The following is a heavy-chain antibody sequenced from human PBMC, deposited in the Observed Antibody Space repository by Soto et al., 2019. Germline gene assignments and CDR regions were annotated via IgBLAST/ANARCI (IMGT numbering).Heavy chain of an antibody. CDR1: GGSISNYF. V-gene: IGHV4-4*07. CDR3: AGSGGSYLNF. D-gene: IGHD2-15*01. J-gene: IGHJ4*02. Sequence: SETLSLTCTVSGGSISNYFWSWIRQPAGKGLEWIGRIYSSGTTNYTPSLKSRVTMSVDTSKNQFSLKLTSATAADTAVYYCAGSGGSYLNFWGQGTLVTVSS. CDR2: IYSSGTT.